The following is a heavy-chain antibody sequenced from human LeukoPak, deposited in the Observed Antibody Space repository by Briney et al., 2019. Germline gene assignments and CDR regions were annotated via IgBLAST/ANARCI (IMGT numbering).Heavy chain of an antibody. CDR3: ARIGYSSSSFDY. CDR2: IKQDGSEI. Sequence: GGSLRLSCVASGFTFSNYWMSWVRLAPGKGLEWVANIKQDGSEIDSVDSMKGRFTISRDNAKNSVYLQMNSLRAEDTALHYCARIGYSSSSFDYWGQGTLVTVSS. D-gene: IGHD6-6*01. J-gene: IGHJ4*02. CDR1: GFTFSNYW. V-gene: IGHV3-7*01.